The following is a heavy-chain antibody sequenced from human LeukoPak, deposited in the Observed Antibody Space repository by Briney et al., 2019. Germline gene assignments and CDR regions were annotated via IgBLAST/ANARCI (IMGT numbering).Heavy chain of an antibody. CDR1: GFTFSSYS. CDR2: ISSSSSYI. V-gene: IGHV3-21*01. D-gene: IGHD6-13*01. J-gene: IGHJ5*02. CDR3: ARGDTYSSSDGWFDP. Sequence: GGSLRLSCAASGFTFSSYSMNWVRQAPGKGLEWVSSISSSSSYIYYADSVKGRFTISRDNAKNSLYLQMNSLRAEDTAVYYCARGDTYSSSDGWFDPWGQGTLVTVSS.